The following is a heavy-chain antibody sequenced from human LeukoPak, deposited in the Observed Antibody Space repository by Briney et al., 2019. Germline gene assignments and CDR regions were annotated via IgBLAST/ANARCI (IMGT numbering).Heavy chain of an antibody. CDR3: ARDGGWFDP. Sequence: GGSLRLSCAASGFTFDDYGLSWVRQAPGKGLERVCGINWNGGSTGYADSVKRRFTISRDNAKNSLYLQMNSLRAEDTALYYCARDGGWFDPWGQGTLVTVSS. CDR2: INWNGGST. V-gene: IGHV3-20*04. CDR1: GFTFDDYG. D-gene: IGHD3-16*01. J-gene: IGHJ5*02.